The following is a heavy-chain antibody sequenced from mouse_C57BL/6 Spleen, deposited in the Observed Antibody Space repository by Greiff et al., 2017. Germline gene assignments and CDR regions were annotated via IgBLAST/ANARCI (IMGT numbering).Heavy chain of an antibody. CDR1: GYTFTSYD. CDR3: AIRNAMDY. CDR2: IYPRDGST. D-gene: IGHD1-1*01. V-gene: IGHV1-85*01. Sequence: QVQLQQSGPELVKPGASVKLSCKASGYTFTSYDINWVKQRPGQGLEWIGWIYPRDGSTKYNEKFKGKATLTVDTSSSTAYMERHSLTSEDSAVFFCAIRNAMDYWGQGTSVTVSS. J-gene: IGHJ4*01.